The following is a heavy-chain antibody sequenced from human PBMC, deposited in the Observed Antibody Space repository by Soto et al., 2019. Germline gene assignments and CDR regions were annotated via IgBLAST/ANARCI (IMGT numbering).Heavy chain of an antibody. D-gene: IGHD6-13*01. CDR1: KFSFNNYW. CDR3: VREPWGFSGTWYDY. V-gene: IGHV3-74*01. Sequence: LRLSCAASKFSFNNYWMHWVRQVPGKGPAWVSRINHDGSKTEYADSVKGRFTISRDNTKNTLYLQMNSLRVEDTAMYYCVREPWGFSGTWYDYWGQGTLVTVSS. CDR2: INHDGSKT. J-gene: IGHJ4*02.